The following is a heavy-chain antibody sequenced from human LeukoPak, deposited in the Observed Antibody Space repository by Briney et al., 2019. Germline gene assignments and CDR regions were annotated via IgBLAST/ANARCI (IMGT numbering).Heavy chain of an antibody. Sequence: ASVKVSCKTSGYTFTDYNLHWVRQAPGQRLEWMGIIKPSGGDTSYAQTFQGRVFMTRDTSTSTVYMELRSLKSEDTAVYYCARVRDGYNDAYDIWGQGTMVTVSS. D-gene: IGHD5-24*01. CDR2: IKPSGGDT. V-gene: IGHV1-46*01. CDR3: ARVRDGYNDAYDI. CDR1: GYTFTDYN. J-gene: IGHJ3*02.